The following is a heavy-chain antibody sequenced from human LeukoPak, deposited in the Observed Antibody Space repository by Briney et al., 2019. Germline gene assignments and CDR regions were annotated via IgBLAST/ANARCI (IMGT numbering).Heavy chain of an antibody. V-gene: IGHV4-59*01. CDR1: AGSISSNY. D-gene: IGHD2-15*01. CDR2: ISNSGST. J-gene: IGHJ6*03. CDR3: GRDALVGYFSYYYIDV. Sequence: SETLSLTCTVSAGSISSNYWTWIRQSPVKGLEWIGVISNSGSTSYKPSLKSRVTISIDTSQNQCSLKLSSVTAAETAVYYCGRDALVGYFSYYYIDVWGKGTTVTVSS.